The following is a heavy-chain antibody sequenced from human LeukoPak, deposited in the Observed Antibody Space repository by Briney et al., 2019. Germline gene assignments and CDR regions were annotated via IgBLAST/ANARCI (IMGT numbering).Heavy chain of an antibody. V-gene: IGHV3-7*01. CDR2: IKQDGSEK. CDR3: ARTFYYGSGSLYYFDY. J-gene: IGHJ4*02. Sequence: GGSLRLSCAASGFTFSSDWMSWVRQAPGKGLEWVANIKQDGSEKYYVDSVKGRFPISRDNAKNSLYLQMNSLRAEDTAVYYCARTFYYGSGSLYYFDYWGQGTLVTVSS. D-gene: IGHD3-10*01. CDR1: GFTFSSDW.